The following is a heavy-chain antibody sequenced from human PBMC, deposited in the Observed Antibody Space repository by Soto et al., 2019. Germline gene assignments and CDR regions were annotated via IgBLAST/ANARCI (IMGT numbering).Heavy chain of an antibody. CDR1: GFTLSAHW. CDR3: ARGRRVSSTGTGAH. CDR2: ISDDGCSA. V-gene: IGHV3-74*01. Sequence: GGSLRLHSAVAGFTLSAHWMHLFLQPPWNILTWVSRISDDGCSATYEDSVKGRFVISRDKAKNSLYLEMNTLRADESGLYYCARGRRVSSTGTGAHWGRGTLVTVSS. J-gene: IGHJ4*02. D-gene: IGHD1-1*01.